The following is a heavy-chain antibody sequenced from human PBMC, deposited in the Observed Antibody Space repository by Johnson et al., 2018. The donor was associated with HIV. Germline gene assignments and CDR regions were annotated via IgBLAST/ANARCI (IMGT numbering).Heavy chain of an antibody. Sequence: EVQLVESGGGLVQPGGSLRLSCVASGFTVSNNFMSWVRQAPGKGLEWVSVIYSGGNTYYTDSVRGRFTISRDNSRNTLYLQMNSLRAEDTAVYYCARVQWLILDAFDIWGQGTMVTVSS. J-gene: IGHJ3*02. D-gene: IGHD6-19*01. CDR2: IYSGGNT. CDR3: ARVQWLILDAFDI. CDR1: GFTVSNNF. V-gene: IGHV3-66*02.